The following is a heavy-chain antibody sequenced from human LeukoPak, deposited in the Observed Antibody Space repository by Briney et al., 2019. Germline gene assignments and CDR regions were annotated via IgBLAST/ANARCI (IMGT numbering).Heavy chain of an antibody. J-gene: IGHJ4*02. D-gene: IGHD6-13*01. Sequence: GGSLRLSCAASGFTFSSYGMHWVRQAPGKGLEWVAFIRYDGSNKYYADSVKGRFTISRDNSKNTLYLQMNSLRAEDTAVYYCARDSFKYSSSWYVPDYWGQGTLVTVPS. CDR2: IRYDGSNK. CDR1: GFTFSSYG. CDR3: ARDSFKYSSSWYVPDY. V-gene: IGHV3-30*02.